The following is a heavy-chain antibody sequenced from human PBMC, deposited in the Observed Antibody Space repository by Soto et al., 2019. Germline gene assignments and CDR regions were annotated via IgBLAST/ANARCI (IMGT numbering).Heavy chain of an antibody. D-gene: IGHD2-2*01. CDR1: GGTFSSYA. J-gene: IGHJ5*02. CDR3: ARREGYCSSTSCYRLWFDP. V-gene: IGHV1-69*13. Sequence: SVKVSCKASGGTFSSYAISWVRQAPGQGLEWMGGIIPTFGTANYAQKFQGRVTITADESTSTAYMELSSLRSEGTAVYYCARREGYCSSTSCYRLWFDPWGQGTLVTVSS. CDR2: IIPTFGTA.